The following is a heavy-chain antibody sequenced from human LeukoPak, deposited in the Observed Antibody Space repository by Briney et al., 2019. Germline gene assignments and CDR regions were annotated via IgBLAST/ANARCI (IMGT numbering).Heavy chain of an antibody. CDR3: TRDLSP. CDR2: IRSKAYGGTT. CDR1: GFTFADYT. V-gene: IGHV3-49*04. Sequence: TGGSLRLSCTSSGFTFADYTMSWVRQARGKGLEWVGFIRSKAYGGTTEYAASVIGRFTISRDDSNSIAYLQMNSLKTEDTAVYYCTRDLSPWGQGTLVTVSS. J-gene: IGHJ1*01. D-gene: IGHD2/OR15-2a*01.